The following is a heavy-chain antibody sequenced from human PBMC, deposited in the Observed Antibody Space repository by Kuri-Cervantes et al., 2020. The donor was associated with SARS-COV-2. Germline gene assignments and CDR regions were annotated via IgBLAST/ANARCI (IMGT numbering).Heavy chain of an antibody. Sequence: ESLKISCTVSGYSISSGYYWGWIRQPPGKGLEWIGSIYHSGSTYYNPSLKSRVTISVDTSKNQFSLKLSSVTAADTAVYYCARDLREDAFDIWGQGTTVTVSS. CDR3: ARDLREDAFDI. J-gene: IGHJ3*02. CDR2: IYHSGST. CDR1: GYSISSGYY. V-gene: IGHV4-38-2*02.